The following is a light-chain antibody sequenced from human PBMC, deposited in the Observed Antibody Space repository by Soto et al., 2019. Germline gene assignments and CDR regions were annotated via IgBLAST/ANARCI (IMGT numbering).Light chain of an antibody. J-gene: IGLJ1*01. CDR2: EVN. CDR1: SSDVGAYNY. CDR3: TSYAGGNNV. Sequence: QSVLTQPPSASGSPGQSVTISCSGTSSDVGAYNYVSWYQQHPGKVPKLMVYEVNKRPSGVPDRFSGSMSGNTASLTVSGLQAEDEADYYCTSYAGGNNVFGTGTKLTVL. V-gene: IGLV2-8*01.